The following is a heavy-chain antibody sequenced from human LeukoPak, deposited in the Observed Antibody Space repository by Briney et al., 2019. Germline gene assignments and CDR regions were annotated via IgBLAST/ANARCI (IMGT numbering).Heavy chain of an antibody. CDR3: AREQRDTAMSRGLDY. J-gene: IGHJ4*02. V-gene: IGHV4-4*07. CDR2: IYTSGST. Sequence: PSETLSLPCTVSGGSISSYYWSWIRQPAGKGLEWIGRIYTSGSTNYNPSLKSRVTMSLDTSKSQFSLKLSSVTAADTAVYYCAREQRDTAMSRGLDYWGQGTLVTVSS. D-gene: IGHD5-18*01. CDR1: GGSISSYY.